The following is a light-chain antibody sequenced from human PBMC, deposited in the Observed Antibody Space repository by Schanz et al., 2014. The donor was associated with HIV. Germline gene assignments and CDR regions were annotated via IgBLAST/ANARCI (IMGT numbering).Light chain of an antibody. Sequence: EIVLTQSPATLSLSPGERATLSCRASQSVSNYLAWYQQKPGQAPRLLIYNASNRATGIPARFSGSGSGTDFTLTISSLQSDDFATYYCQQCVTYPYTFGQGTKLYIK. CDR1: QSVSNY. V-gene: IGKV3-11*01. CDR3: QQCVTYPYT. CDR2: NAS. J-gene: IGKJ2*01.